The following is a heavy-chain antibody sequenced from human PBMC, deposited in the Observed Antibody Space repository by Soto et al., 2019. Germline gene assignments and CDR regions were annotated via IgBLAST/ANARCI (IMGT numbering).Heavy chain of an antibody. Sequence: QVRLVQSGPEVRRSGASVTVSCKASGYTFTHYFIHWVRRAPGQGLEWMGYINPKSGDTSYSQTFRGRVSMTVDTSTDTASVGLSSLKSDDTAVYFCARVPGHKNSRGDFWGQGTPITVSS. CDR3: ARVPGHKNSRGDF. CDR1: GYTFTHYF. V-gene: IGHV1-2*02. D-gene: IGHD3-10*01. J-gene: IGHJ4*02. CDR2: INPKSGDT.